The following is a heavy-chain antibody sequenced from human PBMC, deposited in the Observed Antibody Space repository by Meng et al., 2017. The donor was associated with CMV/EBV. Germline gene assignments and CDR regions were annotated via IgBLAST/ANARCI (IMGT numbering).Heavy chain of an antibody. V-gene: IGHV3-13*01. CDR2: IGTAGDT. Sequence: GGSLRPSCAASGFTFSSYDMHWVRQATGKGLEWVSAIGTAGDTYYPGSVKGRFTISRENAKDSLYLQMNSLGAGDTAVYYCARGVRGLLGWFDPWGQGTLVTVSS. J-gene: IGHJ5*02. CDR1: GFTFSSYD. CDR3: ARGVRGLLGWFDP. D-gene: IGHD2-15*01.